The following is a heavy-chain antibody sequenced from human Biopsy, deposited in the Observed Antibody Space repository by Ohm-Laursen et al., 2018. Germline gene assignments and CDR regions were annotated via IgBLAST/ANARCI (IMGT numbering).Heavy chain of an antibody. D-gene: IGHD3-9*01. CDR2: ISYDERT. CDR3: VREPKTGTAEAWYFDL. CDR1: GASVKTSGYF. J-gene: IGHJ2*01. Sequence: TPSLTCSVSGASVKTSGYFWAWIRQHPGKGLEWIGYISYDERTHYNPSLTSRLAISFDTSNNRISLQLRSVSVADTAVYYCVREPKTGTAEAWYFDLWGRGSPVTVPS. V-gene: IGHV4-31*03.